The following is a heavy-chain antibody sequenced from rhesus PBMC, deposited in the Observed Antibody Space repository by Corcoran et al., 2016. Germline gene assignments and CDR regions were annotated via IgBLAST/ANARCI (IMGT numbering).Heavy chain of an antibody. V-gene: IGHV2-174*02. CDR3: ARSSEYFDY. CDR2: IYWNDDK. CDR1: GFSLSTSGMG. J-gene: IGHJ4*01. Sequence: QVTLKESGPALVKPTQTLTLTCTFSGFSLSTSGMGVGWIRQPSRKPLEWLTHIYWNDDKYNSTSLKSRLTSSKDTSKDQVVLTMTNMDPMDTATYYCARSSEYFDYWGQGVLVAVSS.